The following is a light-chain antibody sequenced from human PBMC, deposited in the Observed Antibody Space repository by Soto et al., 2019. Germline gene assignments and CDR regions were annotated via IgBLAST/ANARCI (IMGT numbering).Light chain of an antibody. CDR3: QQRRNWPACT. Sequence: EIVLTQSPATLSLSPGERATLSCRASQSVSSYLAWYQQKPGQAPRLLIYDASNRATGIPARFSGSGSGTDFTLTISSLEPEDFAVYYFQQRRNWPACTFVGGTKVEIK. CDR2: DAS. CDR1: QSVSSY. J-gene: IGKJ4*01. V-gene: IGKV3-11*01.